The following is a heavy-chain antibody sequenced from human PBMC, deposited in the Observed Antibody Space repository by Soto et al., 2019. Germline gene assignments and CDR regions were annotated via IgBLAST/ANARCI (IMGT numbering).Heavy chain of an antibody. J-gene: IGHJ5*02. CDR1: GFTFTDSA. Sequence: ASVKVSCKASGFTFTDSAVQWMRQARGQRLEWIGWIVVGSGNTNYAQKFQERVTITRDMSTRTAYMELSSLTSEDTAVYYCAAGAITISGVVIPLWFDPWGQGTLVTVSS. D-gene: IGHD3-3*01. V-gene: IGHV1-58*01. CDR3: AAGAITISGVVIPLWFDP. CDR2: IVVGSGNT.